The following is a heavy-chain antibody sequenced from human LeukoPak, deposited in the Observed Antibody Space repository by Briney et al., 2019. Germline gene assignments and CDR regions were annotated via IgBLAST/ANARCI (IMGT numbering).Heavy chain of an antibody. J-gene: IGHJ4*02. CDR2: IYYSGST. CDR1: GGSFGGYY. CDR3: ARQPPVAASGNFVDS. V-gene: IGHV4-34*01. Sequence: PSETLSLTCAVYGGSFGGYYWSWIRQPPGKGLEWIGSIYYSGSTYYNPSLKSRVTISVDTSKNQFSLKLSSVTAADTAVYYCARQPPVAASGNFVDSWGQGTLVTVSS. D-gene: IGHD6-13*01.